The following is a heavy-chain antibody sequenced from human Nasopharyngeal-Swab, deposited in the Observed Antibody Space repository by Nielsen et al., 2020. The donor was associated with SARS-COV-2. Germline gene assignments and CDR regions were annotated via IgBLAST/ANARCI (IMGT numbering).Heavy chain of an antibody. V-gene: IGHV1-8*01. Sequence: ASVKVSCKASGYTFTSYDINWVRQATGQGLEWMGWMNPNSGNTGYAQKFQGRVTMTRNTSISTAYMELSSLRSEDTAVYYCAREIVGADQQNNWFDPWGQGTLVTVSS. CDR2: MNPNSGNT. D-gene: IGHD1-26*01. CDR1: GYTFTSYD. CDR3: AREIVGADQQNNWFDP. J-gene: IGHJ5*02.